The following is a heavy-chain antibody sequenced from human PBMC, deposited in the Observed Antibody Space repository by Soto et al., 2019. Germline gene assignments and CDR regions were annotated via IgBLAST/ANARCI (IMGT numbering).Heavy chain of an antibody. V-gene: IGHV1-18*01. CDR2: ISAYNGNT. J-gene: IGHJ6*03. Sequence: ASVKVSCKASGYTFTSYGISWVRQAPGQGLEWMGWISAYNGNTNYAQKLQGRVTMTTDTSTSTAYMELSSLRSEDTAVYYCAGRYCSSTSCHHYYMDVWGKGTTVT. CDR3: AGRYCSSTSCHHYYMDV. CDR1: GYTFTSYG. D-gene: IGHD2-2*01.